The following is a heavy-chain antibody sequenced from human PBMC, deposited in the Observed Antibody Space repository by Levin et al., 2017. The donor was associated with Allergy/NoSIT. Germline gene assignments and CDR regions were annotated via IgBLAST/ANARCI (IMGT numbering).Heavy chain of an antibody. J-gene: IGHJ5*02. V-gene: IGHV3-7*01. CDR1: GFTFNNFW. CDR2: IKQDGSEK. Sequence: GGSLRLSCAASGFTFNNFWMNWVRQAPGKGLEWVANIKQDGSEKNYVESVKGRFTISRDNAKNSLYLQMDSLRVEDTAVYYCASDRRGSSSANNWFAPWGQGTLVTVSS. CDR3: ASDRRGSSSANNWFAP. D-gene: IGHD6-13*01.